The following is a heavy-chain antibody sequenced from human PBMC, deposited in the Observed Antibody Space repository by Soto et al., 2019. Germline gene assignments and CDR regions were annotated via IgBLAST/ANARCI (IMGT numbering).Heavy chain of an antibody. CDR2: INPNSGVT. Sequence: QVQLVQSGAEVKKPGASVKVSCKASGYTFTGSYMHWVRQAPGQGLEWMGWINPNSGVTNYAQKFQGWVTMTRDTSISTAYMEVRGLTSDDTAVYYCAREYISSWFDYWGQGTLVTVPS. J-gene: IGHJ4*02. V-gene: IGHV1-2*04. CDR1: GYTFTGSY. D-gene: IGHD6-13*01. CDR3: AREYISSWFDY.